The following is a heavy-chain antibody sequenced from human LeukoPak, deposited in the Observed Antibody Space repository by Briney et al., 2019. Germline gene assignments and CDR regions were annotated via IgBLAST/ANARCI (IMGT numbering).Heavy chain of an antibody. D-gene: IGHD3-16*02. Sequence: GGSLRLSCAASGFAFSSYWMHWVRQAPGKGLVWVSRINSDGSSTSYADSVKGRFTISRDNAKNTLYLQMNSLRAEDTAVYYCAREGVYDYVWGSYRPYYFDYWGQGTLVTVSS. V-gene: IGHV3-74*01. J-gene: IGHJ4*02. CDR2: INSDGSST. CDR1: GFAFSSYW. CDR3: AREGVYDYVWGSYRPYYFDY.